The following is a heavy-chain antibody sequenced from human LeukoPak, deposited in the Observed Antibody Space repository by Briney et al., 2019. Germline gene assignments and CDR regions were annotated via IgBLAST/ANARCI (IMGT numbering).Heavy chain of an antibody. Sequence: PGGSLRPSCAASGVTIADHGMSWVRQVPGNGLEWVSGINWDGEATGYADSVKGRFTISRDNAKKSLYLEMNSLRDDDTALYYCARDLSSSWHSLAYWGQGTLVTVSS. V-gene: IGHV3-20*04. CDR2: INWDGEAT. D-gene: IGHD6-13*01. CDR1: GVTIADHG. J-gene: IGHJ4*02. CDR3: ARDLSSSWHSLAY.